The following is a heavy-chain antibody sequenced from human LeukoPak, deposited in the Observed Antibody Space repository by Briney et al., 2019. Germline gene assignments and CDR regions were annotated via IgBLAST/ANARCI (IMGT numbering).Heavy chain of an antibody. D-gene: IGHD3-10*01. V-gene: IGHV3-23*01. CDR2: ISGSGGST. CDR3: AKVSSGSYYLVGAFDI. CDR1: GFTFSRYA. J-gene: IGHJ3*02. Sequence: GGSLRLSCAASGFTFSRYAMSWVRQAPGKGLEWVSAISGSGGSTYYADSVKGRFTIYRDNSKNTLYLQMNSLRAEDTAVYYCAKVSSGSYYLVGAFDIWGQGTMVTVSS.